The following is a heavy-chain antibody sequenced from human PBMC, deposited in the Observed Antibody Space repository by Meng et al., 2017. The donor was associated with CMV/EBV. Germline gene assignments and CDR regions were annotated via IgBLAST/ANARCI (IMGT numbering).Heavy chain of an antibody. CDR1: GFTFSSYD. J-gene: IGHJ4*02. D-gene: IGHD1-26*01. CDR2: IGTAGDT. V-gene: IGHV3-13*01. Sequence: GGPLRLSCAASGFTFSSYDMHWVRQATGKGLEWVSAIGTAGDTYYPGSVKGRFTISRENAKNSLYLQMNSLRAGDTAVYYCARARAGGSYVDYWGQGTLVTVSS. CDR3: ARARAGGSYVDY.